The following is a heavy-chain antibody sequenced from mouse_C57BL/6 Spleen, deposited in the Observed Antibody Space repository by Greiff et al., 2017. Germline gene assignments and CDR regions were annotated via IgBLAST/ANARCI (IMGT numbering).Heavy chain of an antibody. J-gene: IGHJ4*01. D-gene: IGHD1-3*01. CDR3: AREVDCCAVDY. Sequence: EVHLVESGGGLVKPGGSLKLSCAASGFTFSDYGMHWVRQAPEKGLEWVAYINSGSSTIYYADTVKGRFTISRDNDKNTRFLQMSSLRSEDTAVYYYAREVDCCAVDYWGQGTSVTVSS. V-gene: IGHV5-17*01. CDR1: GFTFSDYG. CDR2: INSGSSTI.